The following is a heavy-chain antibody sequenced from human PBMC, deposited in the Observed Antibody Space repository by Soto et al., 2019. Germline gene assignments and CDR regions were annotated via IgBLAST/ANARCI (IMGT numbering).Heavy chain of an antibody. Sequence: QVQLVQSGAEVKKPGSSVKVSYKASGGTFSSYAISWVRQAPGQGLEWMGGIIPIFGTANYAQKFQGRVTITADESTSTAYMELSSLRSEDTAVYYCARGAYCGGDCYSWWMNYYGMDVWGQGTTVTVSS. D-gene: IGHD2-21*02. CDR1: GGTFSSYA. CDR3: ARGAYCGGDCYSWWMNYYGMDV. J-gene: IGHJ6*02. CDR2: IIPIFGTA. V-gene: IGHV1-69*12.